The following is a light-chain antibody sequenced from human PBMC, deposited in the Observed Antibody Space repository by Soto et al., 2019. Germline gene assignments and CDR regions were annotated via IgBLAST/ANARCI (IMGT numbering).Light chain of an antibody. V-gene: IGLV1-44*01. CDR1: SSNVGSNT. J-gene: IGLJ3*02. Sequence: QSVLTQPPSASGTPGQSVTISCSGSSSNVGSNTVHWYQQLPGTAPKLLIYRDNQRPSGVPDRFSGSKSGTSASLAISGLQSEDDADYYCAARDDSLNGRVFGGGTQLTVL. CDR2: RDN. CDR3: AARDDSLNGRV.